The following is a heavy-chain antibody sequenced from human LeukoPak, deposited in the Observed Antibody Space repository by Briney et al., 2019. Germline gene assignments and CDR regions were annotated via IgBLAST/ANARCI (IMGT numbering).Heavy chain of an antibody. CDR1: GFTFSSYA. J-gene: IGHJ4*02. CDR3: ANGYSGYDQPFAY. V-gene: IGHV3-23*01. D-gene: IGHD5-12*01. CDR2: ISGSGGST. Sequence: PGGSLRLSCAASGFTFSSYAMSWVRQAPGKGLEWVSAISGSGGSTYYADSVKGRFSISRDNSKNTLYLQMNSLRAEDTAVYYCANGYSGYDQPFAYWGQGTLVTVSS.